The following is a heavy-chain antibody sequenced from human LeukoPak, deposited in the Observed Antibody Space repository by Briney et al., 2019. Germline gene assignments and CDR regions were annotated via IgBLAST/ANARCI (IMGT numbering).Heavy chain of an antibody. CDR2: ISHSSSTI. Sequence: GGSLRLSCAASGFTFSSYSMNWVRQAPGKGLEWVSYISHSSSTIYYADSVKGRFTISRDNAKKSLYLQMNSLRAEDSAVYYCARGGYGYNFFDYWGQGTLVTVSS. J-gene: IGHJ4*02. CDR1: GFTFSSYS. V-gene: IGHV3-48*01. CDR3: ARGGYGYNFFDY. D-gene: IGHD5-24*01.